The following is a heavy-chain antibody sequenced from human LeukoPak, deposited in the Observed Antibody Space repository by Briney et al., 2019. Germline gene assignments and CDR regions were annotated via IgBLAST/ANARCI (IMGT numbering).Heavy chain of an antibody. CDR2: INPNSGGT. CDR3: ARTPIAAAGISNYYYYMDV. V-gene: IGHV1-2*02. CDR1: GYTFTGYY. J-gene: IGHJ6*03. D-gene: IGHD6-13*01. Sequence: ASVKVSCKASGYTFTGYYMHWVRQAPGQGLEWMGWINPNSGGTNYAQKFQGRVTMTRDTSISTAYMELSRLRSDDTAVYYCARTPIAAAGISNYYYYMDVWGKGTTVTISS.